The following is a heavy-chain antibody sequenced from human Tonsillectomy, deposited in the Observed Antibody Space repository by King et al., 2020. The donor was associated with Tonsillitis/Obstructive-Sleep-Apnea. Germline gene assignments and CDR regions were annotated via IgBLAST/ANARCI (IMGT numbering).Heavy chain of an antibody. CDR3: ARGLGAAAGITHYYYMDV. J-gene: IGHJ6*03. D-gene: IGHD6-13*01. CDR2: INHRGST. V-gene: IGHV4-34*01. Sequence: VQLQQWGAGLLKPSETLSLTCAVYGGSFSGYYWSWIRQPPGKGLEWIGEINHRGSTNYNPSLKSRVTISVDTSKNQFSLKLSSVTAADTAVYYCARGLGAAAGITHYYYMDVWGKGTTVTVSS. CDR1: GGSFSGYY.